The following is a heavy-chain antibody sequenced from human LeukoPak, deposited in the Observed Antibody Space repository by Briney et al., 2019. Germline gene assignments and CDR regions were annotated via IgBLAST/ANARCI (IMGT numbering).Heavy chain of an antibody. J-gene: IGHJ5*02. D-gene: IGHD6-13*01. CDR1: GGSFSGYY. Sequence: RSSETLSLTCAVYGGSFSGYYWSWIRQPPGKGLEWIGYLYYSGSTSYNPSLKSRVTISVDTSKNQFSLNLRSVTAADTAVYYCARVYSSSPNWFDPWGQGILVTVSS. CDR3: ARVYSSSPNWFDP. V-gene: IGHV4-34*11. CDR2: LYYSGST.